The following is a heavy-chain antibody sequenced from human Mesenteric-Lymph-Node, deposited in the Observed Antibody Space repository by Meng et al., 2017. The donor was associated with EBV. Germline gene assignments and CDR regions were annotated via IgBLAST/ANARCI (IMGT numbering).Heavy chain of an antibody. CDR1: GYTFTNFD. Sequence: QVQLVQSGVEVKKPGASVKVSCKASGYTFTNFDINWVRKATGQGLEWMGWMNPNSGNTGYGQKFQGRVTLTWNTSISTAYMEVSSLRSEDTAVYYCARVGDYFDSSGWNYWGQGTLVTVSS. V-gene: IGHV1-8*01. CDR2: MNPNSGNT. CDR3: ARVGDYFDSSGWNY. J-gene: IGHJ4*02. D-gene: IGHD3-22*01.